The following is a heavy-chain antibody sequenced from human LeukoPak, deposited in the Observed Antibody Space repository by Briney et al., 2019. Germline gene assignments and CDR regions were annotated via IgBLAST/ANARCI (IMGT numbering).Heavy chain of an antibody. J-gene: IGHJ4*02. D-gene: IGHD7-27*01. CDR2: ISAYNGNT. CDR1: GYTFTGYY. Sequence: ASVKVSCKASGYTFTGYYMHWVRQAPGQGLEWMGWISAYNGNTNYAQKLQGRVTMTTDTSTSTAYMELRSLRSDDTAVYYCARDLGSTGEFDYWGQGTLVTVSS. CDR3: ARDLGSTGEFDY. V-gene: IGHV1-18*04.